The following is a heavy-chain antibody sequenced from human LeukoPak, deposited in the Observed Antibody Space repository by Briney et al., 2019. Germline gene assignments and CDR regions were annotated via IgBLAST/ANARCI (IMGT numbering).Heavy chain of an antibody. CDR2: IHYSGIT. CDR3: TRHAPSPYSGNHAY. D-gene: IGHD1-14*01. J-gene: IGHJ4*02. Sequence: SVTLSLTCAVAGVSISSDYWSWLPQPPGQGREWSGYIHYSGITNYNTSLRTRVTISVDPSKTRFSLNLNSVTAADTAVYYCTRHAPSPYSGNHAYWGQGTLVTVSS. V-gene: IGHV4-59*08. CDR1: GVSISSDY.